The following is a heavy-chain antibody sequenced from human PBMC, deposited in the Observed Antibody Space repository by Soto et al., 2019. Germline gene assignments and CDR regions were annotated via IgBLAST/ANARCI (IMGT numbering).Heavy chain of an antibody. D-gene: IGHD6-19*01. CDR2: IYYSGST. Sequence: SEPLSLTCTVSGGSISSYYWSWIRQPPGKGLEWIGYIYYSGSTNYNPSLKSRVTISVDTSKNQFSLKLSSVTAADTAVYYCARDVGVSQCVIAEDGKHYGMDVLGQGTTVNGSA. J-gene: IGHJ6*01. CDR1: GGSISSYY. V-gene: IGHV4-59*01. CDR3: ARDVGVSQCVIAEDGKHYGMDV.